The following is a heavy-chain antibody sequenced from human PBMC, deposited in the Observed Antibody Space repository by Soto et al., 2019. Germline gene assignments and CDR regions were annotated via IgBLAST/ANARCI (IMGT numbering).Heavy chain of an antibody. J-gene: IGHJ6*02. D-gene: IGHD3-10*01. CDR1: GYTFTSYD. CDR3: ARGHDYYGSGSYYGLGYGMDV. CDR2: MNPNSGNT. Sequence: QVQLVQSGAEVKKPGASVKVSCKASGYTFTSYDINWVRQATGQGLEWMGWMNPNSGNTGYAQKFQGRVTMTRNTSISTDYMELSSLRSEDTAVYYCARGHDYYGSGSYYGLGYGMDVWGQGTTVTVSS. V-gene: IGHV1-8*01.